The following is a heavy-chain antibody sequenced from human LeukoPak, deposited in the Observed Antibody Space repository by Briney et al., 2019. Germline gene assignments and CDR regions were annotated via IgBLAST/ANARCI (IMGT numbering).Heavy chain of an antibody. D-gene: IGHD2-2*01. CDR2: IKQDGSEK. J-gene: IGHJ5*02. Sequence: SGGSLRLSCAASGFTFSRYWMTWVRQAPGKGLEWVANIKQDGSEKYYVDSVKGRFTISRDNAKNSLYLQMNSLRAEDTAVYYCARDRSDAVVVVPAAMRWFDPWGQGTLVTVSS. CDR1: GFTFSRYW. CDR3: ARDRSDAVVVVPAAMRWFDP. V-gene: IGHV3-7*01.